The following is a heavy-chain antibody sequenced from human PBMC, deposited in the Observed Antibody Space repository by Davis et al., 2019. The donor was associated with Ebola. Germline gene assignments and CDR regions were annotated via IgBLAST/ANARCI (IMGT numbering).Heavy chain of an antibody. CDR2: IIPIFGTA. J-gene: IGHJ6*03. D-gene: IGHD3-22*01. CDR1: GGTFSSYA. V-gene: IGHV1-69*13. CDR3: ARGTVYDSSGYYPWNYYYYMDV. Sequence: SVKVSCKASGGTFSSYAISWVRQAPGQGLEWMGGIIPIFGTANYAQKFQGRVTITADESTSTAYMELNSLRSEDTAVYYCARGTVYDSSGYYPWNYYYYMDVWGKGTTDTVSS.